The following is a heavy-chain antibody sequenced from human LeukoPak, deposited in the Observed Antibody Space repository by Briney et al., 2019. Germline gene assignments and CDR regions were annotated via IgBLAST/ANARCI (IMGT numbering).Heavy chain of an antibody. D-gene: IGHD3-10*01. CDR2: IYISGST. CDR1: GGSISSGSYY. CDR3: ASNGDYYYMDV. Sequence: PSQTLSLTCTVSGGSISSGSYYWSWIRQPAGKGLEWIGRIYISGSTSYNPSLKSRVTISGDTSKNQFSLKLSSVTAADTAVYYCASNGDYYYMDVWGKGTTVTVSS. V-gene: IGHV4-61*02. J-gene: IGHJ6*03.